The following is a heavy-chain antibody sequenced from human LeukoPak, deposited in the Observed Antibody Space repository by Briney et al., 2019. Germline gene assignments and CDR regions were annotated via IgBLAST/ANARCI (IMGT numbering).Heavy chain of an antibody. D-gene: IGHD5-24*01. CDR1: GFTFSRYW. Sequence: GGSLRLSCAASGFTFSRYWMSWVRQVPGKGLEWVANIKEDAGEIYYVDSVKGRFTISRDNAKNSLYLQMNSLRAEDTAVYYCARFALWLQEKAFDIWGQGTMVTVSS. CDR3: ARFALWLQEKAFDI. V-gene: IGHV3-7*01. J-gene: IGHJ3*02. CDR2: IKEDAGEI.